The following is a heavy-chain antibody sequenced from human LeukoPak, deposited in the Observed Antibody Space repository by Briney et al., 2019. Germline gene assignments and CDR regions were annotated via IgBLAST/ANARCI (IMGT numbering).Heavy chain of an antibody. Sequence: AGGSLRLSCAASGFTFSNYWMHWVRQGPGKGLVWVSHINSDGSSTSYADSVTGRFTISRDNAKNTLYLQVNSLRAEDTAVYYCARVHDFWSGYYDFDYWGQGTLVTVSS. CDR2: INSDGSST. CDR1: GFTFSNYW. CDR3: ARVHDFWSGYYDFDY. D-gene: IGHD3-3*01. V-gene: IGHV3-74*01. J-gene: IGHJ4*01.